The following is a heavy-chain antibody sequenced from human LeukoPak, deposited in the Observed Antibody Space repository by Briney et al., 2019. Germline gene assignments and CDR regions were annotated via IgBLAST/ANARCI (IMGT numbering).Heavy chain of an antibody. J-gene: IGHJ4*02. V-gene: IGHV3-7*01. CDR1: GFTFTLYW. CDR3: SNGIYSPPY. Sequence: GGSLRLSCTTSGFTFTLYWMAWIRQSPGKGLEWVTNINQDESQQYYLESVEGRFTVSRDNARNSVYLHMNNLRVEDTAVYYCSNGIYSPPYWGRGTLVTVSS. D-gene: IGHD6-13*01. CDR2: INQDESQQ.